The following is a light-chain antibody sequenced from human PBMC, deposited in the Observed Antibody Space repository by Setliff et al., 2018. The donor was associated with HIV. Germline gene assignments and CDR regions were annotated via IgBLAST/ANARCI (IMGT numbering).Light chain of an antibody. CDR2: DVT. Sequence: QSVLTQPASVSGSPGQSITISCTGTSTDIDYCESVSWYQQHPGEVPKLMLYDVTKRPSGVSDRFSASKSGNTASLTISGLQADDEAHYYCCSYAPIDTWIFGGGTKVTVL. CDR1: STDIDYCES. V-gene: IGLV2-23*02. J-gene: IGLJ2*01. CDR3: CSYAPIDTWI.